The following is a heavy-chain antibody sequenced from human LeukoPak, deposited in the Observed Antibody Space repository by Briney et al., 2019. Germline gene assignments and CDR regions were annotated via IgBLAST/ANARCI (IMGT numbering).Heavy chain of an antibody. D-gene: IGHD3-9*01. CDR1: GYTFTSYG. CDR3: ARDNDILTGYPDY. J-gene: IGHJ4*02. V-gene: IGHV1-18*01. Sequence: ASVKVSCKASGYTFTSYGISWVRQAPGQGLEWMGWISAYNGNTKYAQNLQGRVTMTTDTSTSTAYVELRSLRSDDTAVYYCARDNDILTGYPDYWGQGTLVTVSS. CDR2: ISAYNGNT.